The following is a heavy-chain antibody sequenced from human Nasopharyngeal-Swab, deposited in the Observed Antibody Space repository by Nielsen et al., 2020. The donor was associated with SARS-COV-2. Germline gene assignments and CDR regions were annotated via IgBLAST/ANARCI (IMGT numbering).Heavy chain of an antibody. CDR1: GYSFTEYD. V-gene: IGHV1-8*01. Sequence: ASVQVSCKASGYSFTEYDLNWVRQATGQGLEWMGWMNPRSGDADYAQKFQGRVIMTRDTSTSTAYMELSSLRSEDTAVYYCARGVMGGRFDPWGQGTLVTVSS. CDR3: ARGVMGGRFDP. CDR2: MNPRSGDA. J-gene: IGHJ5*02. D-gene: IGHD1-26*01.